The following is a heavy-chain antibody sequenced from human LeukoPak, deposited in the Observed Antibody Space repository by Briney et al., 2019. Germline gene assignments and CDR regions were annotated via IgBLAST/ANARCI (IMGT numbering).Heavy chain of an antibody. J-gene: IGHJ4*02. Sequence: SETLSLTCTVSGGSISSGSYYWSWIRQPAGKGLEWIGRIYTSGSTNYNPPLKSRVTISVDTSKNQFSLKLSSVTAADTAVYYCARNPGDFGVVILFDYWGQGTLVTVSS. CDR3: ARNPGDFGVVILFDY. V-gene: IGHV4-61*02. CDR1: GGSISSGSYY. D-gene: IGHD3-3*01. CDR2: IYTSGST.